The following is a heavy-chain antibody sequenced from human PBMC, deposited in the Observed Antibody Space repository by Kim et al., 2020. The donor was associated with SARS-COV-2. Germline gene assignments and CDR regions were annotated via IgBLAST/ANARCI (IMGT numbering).Heavy chain of an antibody. V-gene: IGHV3-30*18. CDR3: AKGLGSGYYLKYYYYGMDV. CDR1: GFTFSSYG. CDR2: ISYDGSNK. D-gene: IGHD5-12*01. J-gene: IGHJ6*02. Sequence: GGSLRLSCAASGFTFSSYGMHWVRQAPGKGLEWVAVISYDGSNKYYADSVKGRFTISRDNSKNTLYLQMNSLRAEDTAVYYCAKGLGSGYYLKYYYYGMDVWGQGTTVTVSS.